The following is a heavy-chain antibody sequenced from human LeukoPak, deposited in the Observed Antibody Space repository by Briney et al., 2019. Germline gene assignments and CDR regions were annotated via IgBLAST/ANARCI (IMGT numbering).Heavy chain of an antibody. CDR2: DSR. D-gene: IGHD5-18*01. CDR3: ARSLGYSYGIYYYYYGMDV. V-gene: IGHV3-23*01. Sequence: DSRNYADSVKGRFTISRDNSKNTLYLQMNSLRAEDTAVYYCARSLGYSYGIYYYYYGMDVWGQGTTVTVSS. J-gene: IGHJ6*02.